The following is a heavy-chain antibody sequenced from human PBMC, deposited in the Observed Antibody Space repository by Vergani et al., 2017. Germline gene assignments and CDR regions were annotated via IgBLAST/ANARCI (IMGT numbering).Heavy chain of an antibody. CDR1: GGSFSGYY. D-gene: IGHD3-3*01. V-gene: IGHV4-34*09. Sequence: QVQLQESGPGLVKPSQTLSLTCAVYGGSFSGYYWSWIRQPPGKGLEWIGEINHSGSTNYNPSLKSRVTISVDTSKNQFSLKLSSVTAADTAVYYCARHGDYDFWSGYYGYWGQGTLVTVSS. CDR2: INHSGST. CDR3: ARHGDYDFWSGYYGY. J-gene: IGHJ4*02.